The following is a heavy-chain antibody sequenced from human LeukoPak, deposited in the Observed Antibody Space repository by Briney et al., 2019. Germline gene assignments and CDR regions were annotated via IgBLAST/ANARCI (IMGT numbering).Heavy chain of an antibody. CDR3: ARDGDSGYEYYYYYGMDV. J-gene: IGHJ6*04. V-gene: IGHV1-3*01. CDR1: GYTFTSYA. CDR2: IKAGNGNT. D-gene: IGHD5-12*01. Sequence: ASVKVSRKASGYTFTSYAMHWVRQAPGQRLERMGWIKAGNGNTKYSQKFQGRVTITRDTSASTAYMELSSLRSEDTAVYYCARDGDSGYEYYYYYGMDVWGKGTTVTVSS.